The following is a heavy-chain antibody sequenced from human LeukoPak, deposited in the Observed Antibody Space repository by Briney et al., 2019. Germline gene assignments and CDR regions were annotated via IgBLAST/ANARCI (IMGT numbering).Heavy chain of an antibody. CDR2: ISYDGSNK. D-gene: IGHD3-10*01. CDR3: AKVGYYYGSGSYYNDLDY. J-gene: IGHJ4*02. CDR1: GFTFSSYA. V-gene: IGHV3-30*04. Sequence: PGRSLRLSCAASGFTFSSYAMHWVRQAPGKGLEWVAVISYDGSNKFYADSVKGRFTISRDNSKNTLYLQMNSLRAEDTAVYYCAKVGYYYGSGSYYNDLDYWGQGTLVTVSS.